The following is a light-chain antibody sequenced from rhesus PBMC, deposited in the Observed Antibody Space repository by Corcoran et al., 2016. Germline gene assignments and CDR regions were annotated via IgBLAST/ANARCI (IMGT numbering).Light chain of an antibody. Sequence: DIQMTQSPSSLSASVGDRVTITCRASQGISIWLAWYQQKPGKAPKVLIYQASRSQSGVPSRFSGSGSGTDFTLTLSSLQPEEFATYYCQQYNSAPTFGQGTKVEIK. CDR3: QQYNSAPT. J-gene: IGKJ1*01. CDR2: QAS. CDR1: QGISIW. V-gene: IGKV1-21*01.